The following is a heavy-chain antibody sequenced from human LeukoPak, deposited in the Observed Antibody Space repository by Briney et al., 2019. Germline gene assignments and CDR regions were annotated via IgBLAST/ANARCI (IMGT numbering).Heavy chain of an antibody. V-gene: IGHV3-30*02. Sequence: GGSLRLSCAASGFSFSSYDIHWVRQAPGKGLEWVSFIKSDGTNAYYADSVKGRFTISRDNSKNTVYVQMNTLRAEDTAVYYCAKEGSGWYYLDYWGQGTVVTVSS. CDR1: GFSFSSYD. D-gene: IGHD6-19*01. CDR3: AKEGSGWYYLDY. J-gene: IGHJ4*02. CDR2: IKSDGTNA.